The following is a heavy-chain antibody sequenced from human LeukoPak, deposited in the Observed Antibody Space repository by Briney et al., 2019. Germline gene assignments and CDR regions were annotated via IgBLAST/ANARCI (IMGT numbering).Heavy chain of an antibody. V-gene: IGHV3-23*01. J-gene: IGHJ4*02. CDR2: ISGSGGST. CDR3: AKEGGYDFWSGYLVY. Sequence: GGPLRLSCAASGFTFSSYAMSWVRQAPGKGLEWVSVISGSGGSTSNADSVKGRFTISRDNSKNTLYLQMNSLRAEDTAVYYCAKEGGYDFWSGYLVYWGQGTLVAVSS. CDR1: GFTFSSYA. D-gene: IGHD3-3*01.